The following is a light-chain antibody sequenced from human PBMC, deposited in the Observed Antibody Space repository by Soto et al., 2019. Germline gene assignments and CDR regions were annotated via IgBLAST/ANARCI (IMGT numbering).Light chain of an antibody. CDR3: QQYGTSPGYT. Sequence: EIVLTQSPGTLSLSPGEWATLSCRASQSVSNNYLAWYQQRPGQAPRLLIYDASSRATGIPDRFSGSGSGTDFTLTISRLEPEDFALYFCQQYGTSPGYTFGQWTKLEIK. V-gene: IGKV3-20*01. J-gene: IGKJ2*01. CDR2: DAS. CDR1: QSVSNNY.